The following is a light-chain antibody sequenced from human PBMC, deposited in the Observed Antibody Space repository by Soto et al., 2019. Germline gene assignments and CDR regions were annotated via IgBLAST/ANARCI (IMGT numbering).Light chain of an antibody. CDR2: EVN. Sequence: QLVLTQPASMSWSPGQSITISNTGSSSDIGRYDFVSWYQQLPGKAPKLLLYEVNHRPSGVSDRFSGSKSGNTASLTISGLQADDEAHYYCCSYTSSTYLFGSGTKVTVL. CDR1: SSDIGRYDF. J-gene: IGLJ1*01. V-gene: IGLV2-14*01. CDR3: CSYTSSTYL.